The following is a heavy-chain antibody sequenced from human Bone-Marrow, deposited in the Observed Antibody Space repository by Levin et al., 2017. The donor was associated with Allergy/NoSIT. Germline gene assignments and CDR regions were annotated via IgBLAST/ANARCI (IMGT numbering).Heavy chain of an antibody. CDR3: ARDDVVATNH. CDR2: IHSGGRK. J-gene: IGHJ4*02. CDR1: GFTISTNY. D-gene: IGHD5-12*01. Sequence: PEGSLRLSCAASGFTISTNYMSWVRQVPGKGLEWVSIIHSGGRKNYADSVKGRFTISRDNYNNTLYLQMNSLRGEDTAIYYCARDDVVATNHWGQGTLVIVSS. V-gene: IGHV3-66*01.